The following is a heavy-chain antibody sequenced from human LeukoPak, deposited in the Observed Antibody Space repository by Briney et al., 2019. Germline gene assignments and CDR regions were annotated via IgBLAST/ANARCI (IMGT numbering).Heavy chain of an antibody. CDR2: ISNSGGVT. V-gene: IGHV3-23*01. D-gene: IGHD3-22*01. CDR1: GFTFSSYA. J-gene: IGHJ4*02. CDR3: AEYYYYDSSGYQQYYFDY. Sequence: GGSLGLSCAASGFTFSSYAMSWVRQAPGKGLEWVSGISNSGGVTYYADSVRGRFTISRDNSKNTLYLQMNSLRAEDTAVYYCAEYYYYDSSGYQQYYFDYWGQGTLVIVSS.